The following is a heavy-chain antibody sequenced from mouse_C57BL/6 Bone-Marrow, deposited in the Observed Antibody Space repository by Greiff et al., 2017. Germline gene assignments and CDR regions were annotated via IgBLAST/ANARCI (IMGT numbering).Heavy chain of an antibody. Sequence: EVTLVESGGGLVQPKGSLKLSCAASGFTFHTYAMHWVRQAPGKGLEWVARKRSKSSNYATYYADSVKDRFTISRDDSQSMLYLQMNNLKTEDTAMDYCVGVDKAFAYWGQGTLVTVSA. CDR2: KRSKSSNYAT. V-gene: IGHV10-3*01. J-gene: IGHJ3*01. CDR3: VGVDKAFAY. D-gene: IGHD1-1*02. CDR1: GFTFHTYA.